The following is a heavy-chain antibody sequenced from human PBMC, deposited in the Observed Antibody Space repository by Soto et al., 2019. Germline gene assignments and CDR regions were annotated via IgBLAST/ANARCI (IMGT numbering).Heavy chain of an antibody. CDR1: GAFIRSGGYY. CDR2: IYYSGST. CDR3: ARVLDSGRYDVDA. D-gene: IGHD2-15*01. V-gene: IGHV4-39*01. J-gene: IGHJ6*02. Sequence: SETLSLTCTVSGAFIRSGGYYWGWIRQPPGKGLEWIGSIYYSGSTYYNPSLKSRVTISVDTSKNQFSLRPYSVTAADTAVYYCARVLDSGRYDVDAWGQGTTVTVSS.